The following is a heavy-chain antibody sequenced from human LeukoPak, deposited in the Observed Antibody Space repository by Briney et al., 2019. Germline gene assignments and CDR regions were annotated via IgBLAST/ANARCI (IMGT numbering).Heavy chain of an antibody. J-gene: IGHJ4*02. CDR2: MYYSRTPYYRGRT. Sequence: PSQTLSLTCAVSGGSISRVGSSWSWIRQPPGKGLESIRLMYYSRTPYYRGRTNYKLSLTSRATISVDTSKYTFSLQLSRATTTDTAVYNCARVVRRYSGYELFDYWGQGTLVTVSS. CDR1: GGSISRVGSS. V-gene: IGHV4-30-4*07. CDR3: ARVVRRYSGYELFDY. D-gene: IGHD5-12*01.